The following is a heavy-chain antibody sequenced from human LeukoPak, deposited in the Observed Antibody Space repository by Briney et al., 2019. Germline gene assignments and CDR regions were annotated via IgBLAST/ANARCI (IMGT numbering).Heavy chain of an antibody. J-gene: IGHJ6*02. Sequence: GGSLRLSCAASGFTFSSYAMSWVRQAPGKGLEWGSAISGSGGSTYYADSVKGLFTISRDNSKNTLYLQMNSLRAEDTAVYYCAKDRGGGYDYVWGSYRYSYSYYYYGMDVWGQGTTVTVSS. D-gene: IGHD3-16*02. V-gene: IGHV3-23*01. CDR1: GFTFSSYA. CDR2: ISGSGGST. CDR3: AKDRGGGYDYVWGSYRYSYSYYYYGMDV.